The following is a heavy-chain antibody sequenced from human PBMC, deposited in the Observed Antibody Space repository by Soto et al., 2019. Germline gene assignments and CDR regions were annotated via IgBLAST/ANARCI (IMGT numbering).Heavy chain of an antibody. V-gene: IGHV1-8*01. CDR1: GYTFTSYD. J-gene: IGHJ6*02. CDR3: ARGLLQTHQGVYYYYYGLDV. Sequence: ASVKVSCKASGYTFTSYDINWVRQATGQGLEWMGWMNPNSGNTGYAQKFQGRVTMTRNTSISTAYMELSSLRSEDTAVYYCARGLLQTHQGVYYYYYGLDVWGQGTRVTFSS. D-gene: IGHD2-15*01. CDR2: MNPNSGNT.